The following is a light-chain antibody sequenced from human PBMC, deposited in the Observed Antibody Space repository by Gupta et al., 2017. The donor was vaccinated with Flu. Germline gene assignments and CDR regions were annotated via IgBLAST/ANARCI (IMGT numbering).Light chain of an antibody. Sequence: SSSNIGSSYVYWYQQLPGTPPKLLIYRDDQRPSGVPDRFSGSKSGSSASLTISGLRSEDEADYYCSTWDDSLRGPVFGGGTKLTVL. J-gene: IGLJ3*02. V-gene: IGLV1-47*01. CDR2: RDD. CDR3: STWDDSLRGPV. CDR1: SSNIGSSY.